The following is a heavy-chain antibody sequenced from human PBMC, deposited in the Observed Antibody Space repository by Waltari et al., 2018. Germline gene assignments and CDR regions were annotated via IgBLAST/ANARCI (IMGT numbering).Heavy chain of an antibody. V-gene: IGHV4-59*01. CDR2: IYYSGST. D-gene: IGHD5-18*01. CDR3: TGSIQLWHETIDY. Sequence: QVQLQESGPGLVKPSETLSLTCTVSGGSISSYSWSWIRQPPGKGLDWIGYIYYSGSTNYNPSLKSRVTISVDTSKNQFSLKLSSVTAADTAVYYCTGSIQLWHETIDYWGQGTLVTVSS. CDR1: GGSISSYS. J-gene: IGHJ4*02.